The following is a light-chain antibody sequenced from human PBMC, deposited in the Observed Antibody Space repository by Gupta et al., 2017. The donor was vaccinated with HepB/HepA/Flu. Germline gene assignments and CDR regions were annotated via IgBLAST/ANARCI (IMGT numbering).Light chain of an antibody. Sequence: VMPPSPATLSLSPGKRATLSCRASQSVSSYFAWYQQQPGQAHRLLIYDASNRATGLPARGIGRGSGTNVTLTKSILQPADLAVDDCQQRNSWIFTFGHGTKVDVK. CDR2: DAS. CDR1: QSVSSY. CDR3: QQRNSWIFT. J-gene: IGKJ3*01. V-gene: IGKV3-11*01.